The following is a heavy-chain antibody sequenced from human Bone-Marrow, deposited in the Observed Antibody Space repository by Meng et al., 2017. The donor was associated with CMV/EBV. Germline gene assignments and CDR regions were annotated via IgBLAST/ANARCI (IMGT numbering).Heavy chain of an antibody. V-gene: IGHV3-7*04. J-gene: IGHJ4*02. D-gene: IGHD2-2*01. CDR1: GFNFAGYW. CDR3: ARGGRYCSTMSCLELGN. CDR2: IKYDGSET. Sequence: GESLKISCAASGFNFAGYWMTWVRQAPGKGPEWVANIKYDGSETSYVGSVKGRFTISRDNAKNSLYLQMDSLRVEDTAVYYCARGGRYCSTMSCLELGNWGQGTLVTVSS.